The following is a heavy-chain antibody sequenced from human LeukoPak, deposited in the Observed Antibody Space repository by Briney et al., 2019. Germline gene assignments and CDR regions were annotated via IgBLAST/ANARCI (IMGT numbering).Heavy chain of an antibody. CDR1: GFTFSSYA. J-gene: IGHJ6*03. V-gene: IGHV3-30*01. CDR3: ARGAARPVDYYYYYMDV. Sequence: QPGRSLRLPCAASGFTFSSYAMHWVRQAPGKGLEWVAVISYDGSNKYYADSVKGRFTISRDNSKNTLYLQMNSLRAEDTAVYYCARGAARPVDYYYYYMDVWGKGTTVTVSS. CDR2: ISYDGSNK. D-gene: IGHD6-6*01.